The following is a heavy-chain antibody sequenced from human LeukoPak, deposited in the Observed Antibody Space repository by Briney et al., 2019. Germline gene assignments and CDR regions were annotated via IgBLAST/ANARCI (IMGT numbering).Heavy chain of an antibody. V-gene: IGHV1-2*02. CDR3: ARDSRVGATTFGY. CDR1: GYTFTGYY. Sequence: GAPVKVSCKASGYTFTGYYMHGVRQAPGQGLEWMGWINPNSGGTNYAQKFQGRVTMTRDTSISTAYMELSRLRSDDTAVYYCARDSRVGATTFGYWGQGTLVTVSS. CDR2: INPNSGGT. D-gene: IGHD1-26*01. J-gene: IGHJ4*02.